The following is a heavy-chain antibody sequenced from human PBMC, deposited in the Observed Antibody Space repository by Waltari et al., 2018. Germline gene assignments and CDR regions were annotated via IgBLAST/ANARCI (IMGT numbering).Heavy chain of an antibody. CDR3: ARGSEGDYLDY. Sequence: QVQLVQSGAEVKKPGSSVKVSCKASGGTFSSYTISWVRQAPGQGLEWMGRIIPILGIANYAQKFQGRVTITADKSTSTAYKELSSLRSEDTAVYYCARGSEGDYLDYWGQGTLVTISS. CDR2: IIPILGIA. CDR1: GGTFSSYT. V-gene: IGHV1-69*02. J-gene: IGHJ4*02.